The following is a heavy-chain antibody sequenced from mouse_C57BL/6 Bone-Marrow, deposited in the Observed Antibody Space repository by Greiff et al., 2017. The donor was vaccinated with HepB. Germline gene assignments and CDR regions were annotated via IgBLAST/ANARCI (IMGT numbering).Heavy chain of an antibody. CDR1: GFTFSDYG. V-gene: IGHV5-17*01. CDR2: ISSGSSTI. J-gene: IGHJ4*01. D-gene: IGHD2-4*01. Sequence: EVHLVESGGGLVKPGGSLKLSCAASGFTFSDYGMHWVRQAPEKGLEWVAYISSGSSTIYYADTVKGRFTISRDNAKNTLFLQMTSLRSEDTAMYYCASLNYDYGCYYAMDYWGQGTSVTVSS. CDR3: ASLNYDYGCYYAMDY.